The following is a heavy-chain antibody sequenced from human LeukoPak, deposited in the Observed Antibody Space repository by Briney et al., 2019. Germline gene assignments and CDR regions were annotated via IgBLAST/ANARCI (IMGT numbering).Heavy chain of an antibody. V-gene: IGHV4-34*01. Sequence: SETLSLTCAVYGGSFSGYYWSWIRQPPGKGLEWIGEINHSGSTNYNPSLKSRVTISVDTSKSQFSLKLSSVTAADTAVYYCARGGANIVVVVAAPLGFDYWGQGTLVTVSS. J-gene: IGHJ4*02. CDR2: INHSGST. CDR3: ARGGANIVVVVAAPLGFDY. D-gene: IGHD2-15*01. CDR1: GGSFSGYY.